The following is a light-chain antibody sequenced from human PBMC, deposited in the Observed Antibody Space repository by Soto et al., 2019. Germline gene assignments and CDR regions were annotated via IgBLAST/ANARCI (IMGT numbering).Light chain of an antibody. CDR3: SSYTSSSTEV. CDR2: DVN. Sequence: QCALTQPASVSGSPGQSITISCTGTCSDVGGYNYVSWYQHHPGKAPKLLIYDVNSRPSGVSDRFSGSKSGNTASLTISGLQAEDEADYYCSSYTSSSTEVFGTGTKVTVL. J-gene: IGLJ1*01. V-gene: IGLV2-14*03. CDR1: CSDVGGYNY.